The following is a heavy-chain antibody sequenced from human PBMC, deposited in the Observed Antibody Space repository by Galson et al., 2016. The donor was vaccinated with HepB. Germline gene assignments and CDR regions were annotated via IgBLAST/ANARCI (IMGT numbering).Heavy chain of an antibody. V-gene: IGHV3-21*01. CDR1: GLTLSGYS. J-gene: IGHJ4*02. D-gene: IGHD2-21*01. CDR2: ISSDDTYI. Sequence: SLRLSCAGSGLTLSGYSMNWVRQAPGKGLEWVSSISSDDTYINYAESVRGRFTISRDNAKNALFLQMNSLRAEDTAVYYCARDMDPRILRWWGQGTLVTVSS. CDR3: ARDMDPRILRW.